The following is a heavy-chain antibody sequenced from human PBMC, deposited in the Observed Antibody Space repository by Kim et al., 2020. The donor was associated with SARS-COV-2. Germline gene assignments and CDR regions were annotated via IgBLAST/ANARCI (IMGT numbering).Heavy chain of an antibody. J-gene: IGHJ5*02. CDR3: ATEALGYCSSTSCSS. CDR2: ISAYNGNT. D-gene: IGHD2-2*01. V-gene: IGHV1-18*01. Sequence: ASVKVSCKASGYTFTSYGISWVRQAPGQGLEWMGWISAYNGNTNYAQKLQGRVTMTTDTSTSTAYMELRSLRSDDTAVYYCATEALGYCSSTSCSSWGQGTLVTVSS. CDR1: GYTFTSYG.